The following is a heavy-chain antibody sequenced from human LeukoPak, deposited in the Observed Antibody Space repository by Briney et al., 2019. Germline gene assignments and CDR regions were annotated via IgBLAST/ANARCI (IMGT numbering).Heavy chain of an antibody. CDR2: ITSSSTYI. D-gene: IGHD6-13*01. Sequence: PGGSLRLSCAASGFTFSSYSMIWVRQAPGKGPEWVSSITSSSTYIYYADSLKGRFTISRDNAKNSLYLQMNSLTADDTAVYYCARVAPGNGYFVYWGQGTLVTVSS. J-gene: IGHJ4*02. CDR3: ARVAPGNGYFVY. V-gene: IGHV3-21*01. CDR1: GFTFSSYS.